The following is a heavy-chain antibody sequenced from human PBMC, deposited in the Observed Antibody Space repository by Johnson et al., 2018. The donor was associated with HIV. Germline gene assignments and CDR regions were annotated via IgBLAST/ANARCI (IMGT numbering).Heavy chain of an antibody. V-gene: IGHV3-30*18. CDR3: AKDSGVATLVTGAFNI. CDR1: GFTFSSYG. J-gene: IGHJ3*02. D-gene: IGHD4-23*01. CDR2: ISYDGSNK. Sequence: QEHLVESGGGVVQPGRSLRLSCAASGFTFSSYGMHWVRQAPGKGLEWVAVISYDGSNKYYADSVKGLFTISRDNSKNTLYLQMNSLRAEDTAVYYCAKDSGVATLVTGAFNIWGQGTMVTVSS.